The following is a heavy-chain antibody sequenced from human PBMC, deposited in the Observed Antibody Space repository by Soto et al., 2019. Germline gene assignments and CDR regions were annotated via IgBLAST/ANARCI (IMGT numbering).Heavy chain of an antibody. CDR2: ISGNSGKT. V-gene: IGHV3-23*01. D-gene: IGHD3-10*01. J-gene: IGHJ4*02. CDR3: AKDRNHYGSGSYFDY. CDR1: GFTFSSYA. Sequence: EVQLLESGGGLVQPGGSLRLSCTASGFTFSSYAMSWVRQAPGKELEWVSTISGNSGKTNYAESVKGRFSISRDNSKNTVHLQLDSLRAEDTAVYFCAKDRNHYGSGSYFDYWGQGTLVTVSS.